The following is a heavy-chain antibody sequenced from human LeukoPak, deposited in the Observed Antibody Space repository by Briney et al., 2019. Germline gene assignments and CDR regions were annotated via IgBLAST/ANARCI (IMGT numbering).Heavy chain of an antibody. Sequence: SETLSLTCTVSGGSISSSRYYWGWIRQPPGKGLEWIGSIYYSGSTYYNPSLKSRVTISVDTSKNQFSLKLSSVTAADTAVYYCARSHPDYYDSSGDPFEYWGQGTLVTVSS. CDR1: GGSISSSRYY. CDR2: IYYSGST. V-gene: IGHV4-39*01. J-gene: IGHJ4*02. D-gene: IGHD3-22*01. CDR3: ARSHPDYYDSSGDPFEY.